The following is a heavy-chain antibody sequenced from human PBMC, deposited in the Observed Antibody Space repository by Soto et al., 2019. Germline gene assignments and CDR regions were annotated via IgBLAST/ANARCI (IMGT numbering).Heavy chain of an antibody. CDR2: VIPIFGKP. J-gene: IGHJ6*02. V-gene: IGHV1-69*06. CDR3: ARGRSYYYAMDV. CDR1: GGTFSSYS. Sequence: QVQLVQSGAEVKKSGSPVKVSCTASGGTFSSYSINWVRQAPGQGLEWMGGVIPIFGKPTYAQKFQGRLTITADKSTSTAYMELTSLRYDDTAVYYCARGRSYYYAMDVWGQGTTVTVSS.